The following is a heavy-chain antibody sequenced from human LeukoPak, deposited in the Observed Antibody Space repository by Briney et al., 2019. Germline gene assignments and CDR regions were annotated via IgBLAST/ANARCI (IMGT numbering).Heavy chain of an antibody. D-gene: IGHD5-18*01. Sequence: SLRLXXVASXFTFSSYNMNWVRQAPGQGLEWISYITSGSSATYYADSVKGRFTISRDNAKNSLSLQMNSLRDEDTAVYYCARGGYNPQYYYYAMDVWGQGTTVTVSS. V-gene: IGHV3-48*02. J-gene: IGHJ6*02. CDR1: XFTFSSYN. CDR3: ARGGYNPQYYYYAMDV. CDR2: ITSGSSAT.